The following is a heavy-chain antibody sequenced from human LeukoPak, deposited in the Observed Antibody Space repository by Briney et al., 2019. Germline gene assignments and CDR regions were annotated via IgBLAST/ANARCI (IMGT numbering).Heavy chain of an antibody. CDR3: ARDGGPRGATGY. V-gene: IGHV3-66*01. J-gene: IGHJ4*02. Sequence: GGSLRLSCSASGFTFSSYIMNWVRQAPGKGLEWVSVIYSGGSTYYADSVKGRFTISRDNSKNTLYLQMNSLRAEDTAVYYCARDGGPRGATGYWGQGTLVTVSS. CDR2: IYSGGST. D-gene: IGHD1-26*01. CDR1: GFTFSSYI.